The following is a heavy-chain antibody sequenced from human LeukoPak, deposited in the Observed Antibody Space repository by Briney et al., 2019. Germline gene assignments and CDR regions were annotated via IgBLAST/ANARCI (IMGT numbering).Heavy chain of an antibody. D-gene: IGHD5-18*01. CDR2: ISGSGGST. CDR3: AKVEEDTAMVTLDY. CDR1: GFTFSSYS. Sequence: PGGSLRLSCAASGFTFSSYSMNWVRQAPGKGLEWVSAISGSGGSTYYADSVKGRFTISRDNSKNTLYLQMNSLRAEDTAVYYCAKVEEDTAMVTLDYWGQGTLVTVSS. J-gene: IGHJ4*02. V-gene: IGHV3-23*01.